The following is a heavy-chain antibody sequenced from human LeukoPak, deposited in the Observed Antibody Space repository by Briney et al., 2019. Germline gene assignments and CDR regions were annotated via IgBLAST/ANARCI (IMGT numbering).Heavy chain of an antibody. CDR2: IIPILGIA. J-gene: IGHJ4*02. D-gene: IGHD3-10*01. Sequence: SVKVSCKASGGTFSSYAISWVRQAPGQGLEWMGRIIPILGIANYAQKFQGRVTITADKSTSTAYMELSSLRSDDTAVYYCARDPPSGDWGQGTLVTVSS. V-gene: IGHV1-69*04. CDR1: GGTFSSYA. CDR3: ARDPPSGD.